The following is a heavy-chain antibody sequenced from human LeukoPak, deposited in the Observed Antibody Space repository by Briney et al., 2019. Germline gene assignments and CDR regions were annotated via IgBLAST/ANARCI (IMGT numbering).Heavy chain of an antibody. D-gene: IGHD3-10*01. V-gene: IGHV3-43D*03. Sequence: PGGSLRLSCAASGFTFDDYAMHWVRQAPGKGLEWVSLISRDGGSTYYADSVKGRFTISRDNSKNSLYLQMNSLRAEDTALYYCAKGEWGVRGAPPSGPFDYWGQGTLVTVSP. CDR3: AKGEWGVRGAPPSGPFDY. CDR1: GFTFDDYA. J-gene: IGHJ4*02. CDR2: ISRDGGST.